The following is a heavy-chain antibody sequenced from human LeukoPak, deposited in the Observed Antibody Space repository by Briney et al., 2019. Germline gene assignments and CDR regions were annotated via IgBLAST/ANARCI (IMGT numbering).Heavy chain of an antibody. CDR2: INPSGGPA. V-gene: IGHV1-46*01. CDR1: GYTFTRYY. Sequence: GASVKVSCKAYGYTFTRYYIHWVRQAPGQGLEWMGIINPSGGPANSAQKNQGRVTMTRDTSTSTVYMELNSLKSEDTAVYYCARGPPTTMTNRYFGLFDPWGQGTSVTVSS. J-gene: IGHJ5*02. CDR3: ARGPPTTMTNRYFGLFDP. D-gene: IGHD4-17*01.